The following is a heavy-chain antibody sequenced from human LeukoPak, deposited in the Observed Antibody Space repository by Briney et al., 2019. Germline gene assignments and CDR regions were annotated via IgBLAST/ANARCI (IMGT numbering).Heavy chain of an antibody. D-gene: IGHD4-11*01. Sequence: ASVEVSCKASGYTFTSYAMHWVRQAPGQRLEWMGWINTGNGNTKYSQEFQGRVTITRDTSTSTAYMELRSLRSDDTAVYYCARYYSNTWRTLNCFDPWGQGTLVTVSS. CDR3: ARYYSNTWRTLNCFDP. CDR1: GYTFTSYA. V-gene: IGHV1-3*04. J-gene: IGHJ5*02. CDR2: INTGNGNT.